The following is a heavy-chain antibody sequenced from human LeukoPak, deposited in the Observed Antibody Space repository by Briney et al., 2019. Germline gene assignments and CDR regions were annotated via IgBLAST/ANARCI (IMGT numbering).Heavy chain of an antibody. D-gene: IGHD2-2*01. CDR2: VSGDGSKT. CDR1: GFTFSDYY. Sequence: PGGSLRLSCAASGFTFSDYYMHWVRQTPGKGLVWVSRVSGDGSKTDYADSVKGRFTISRDNARNTLYLQMDSLRDEDTAVYYCARVRFCNSAGCYSLFDFWGQGTLVTVSS. J-gene: IGHJ4*02. V-gene: IGHV3-74*01. CDR3: ARVRFCNSAGCYSLFDF.